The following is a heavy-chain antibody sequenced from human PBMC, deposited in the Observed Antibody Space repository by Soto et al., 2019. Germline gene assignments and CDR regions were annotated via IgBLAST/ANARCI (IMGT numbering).Heavy chain of an antibody. CDR3: ARLRYTSSSSPY. J-gene: IGHJ4*02. Sequence: QLQLQESGPGLVKPSETLSLTCTVSGGSISSSSYYWGWIRQPPGKGLEWIGSINYSGSTYYNPSLRRRDTITVDTSKNPFSLELSSVTAADTAVYYCARLRYTSSSSPYWGQGALVTVSS. V-gene: IGHV4-39*01. CDR2: INYSGST. CDR1: GGSISSSSYY. D-gene: IGHD6-6*01.